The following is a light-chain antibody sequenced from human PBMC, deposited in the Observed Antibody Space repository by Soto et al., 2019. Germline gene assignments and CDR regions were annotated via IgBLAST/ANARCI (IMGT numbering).Light chain of an antibody. CDR2: GAT. V-gene: IGKV3-20*01. CDR3: QLYGVSSPRIT. CDR1: QTVSASY. Sequence: EIGFTQSPCTLSLSPGEKATLSCRASQTVSASYLAWYQQKPGQAPRLLIYGATNRIIGIPDRFSGSVSGTDFTLTISRLEPEDFAVYYCQLYGVSSPRITFGQGTRLEIK. J-gene: IGKJ5*01.